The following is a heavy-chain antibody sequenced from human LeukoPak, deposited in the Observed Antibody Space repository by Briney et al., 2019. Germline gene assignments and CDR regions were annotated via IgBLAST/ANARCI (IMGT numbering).Heavy chain of an antibody. Sequence: SETLSLTCTVSGGSISSSSYYWGWIRQPPGKGLEWIGSIYYSGSTYYNPSLKSRVTISVDTSKNQFSLKLSPVTAADTAVYYCARDPYSGYDYDYWGQGTLVTVSS. J-gene: IGHJ4*02. CDR3: ARDPYSGYDYDY. CDR2: IYYSGST. CDR1: GGSISSSSYY. D-gene: IGHD5-12*01. V-gene: IGHV4-39*07.